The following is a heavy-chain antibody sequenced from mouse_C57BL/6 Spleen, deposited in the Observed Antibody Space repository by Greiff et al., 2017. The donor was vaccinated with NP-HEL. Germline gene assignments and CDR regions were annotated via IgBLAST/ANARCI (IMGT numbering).Heavy chain of an antibody. CDR3: ARRIYYGNYGFAY. CDR2: IYPGSGST. J-gene: IGHJ3*01. CDR1: GYTFTSYW. Sequence: VQLQQPGAELVKPGASVKMSCKASGYTFTSYWITWVKQRPGQGLEWIGDIYPGSGSTNYNEKFKSKATLTVDTSSSTAYMQLSSLTSEDSAVYYCARRIYYGNYGFAYWGQGTLVTVSA. V-gene: IGHV1-55*01. D-gene: IGHD2-1*01.